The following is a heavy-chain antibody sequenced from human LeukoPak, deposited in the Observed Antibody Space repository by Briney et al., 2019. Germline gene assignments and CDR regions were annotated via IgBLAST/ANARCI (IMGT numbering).Heavy chain of an antibody. J-gene: IGHJ2*01. D-gene: IGHD5-24*01. V-gene: IGHV4-59*08. Sequence: SETLSLTCTVSGGSISSYYWNWVRQPPGKGVEGIGYIYDSGRTNYNPSLKGRVTISVDTSKNQFSLKLNSVTAADTAVYYCVGRQEDGYWYFDLWGRGTLVTVSS. CDR2: IYDSGRT. CDR1: GGSISSYY. CDR3: VGRQEDGYWYFDL.